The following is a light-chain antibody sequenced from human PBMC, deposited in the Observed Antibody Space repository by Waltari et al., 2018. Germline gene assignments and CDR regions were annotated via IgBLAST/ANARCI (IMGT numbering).Light chain of an antibody. CDR1: QSVYNF. V-gene: IGKV3-11*01. J-gene: IGKJ4*01. CDR3: QQRANWPPLT. CDR2: EAA. Sequence: EVVLTQSPATLPLSPGERATLSCRASQSVYNFLAWYQQKPGQAPRLLLYEAAQRATGIPARFSGSGSGTDFTLTISNLEPEDVAVYYCQQRANWPPLTFGGGTKVEIK.